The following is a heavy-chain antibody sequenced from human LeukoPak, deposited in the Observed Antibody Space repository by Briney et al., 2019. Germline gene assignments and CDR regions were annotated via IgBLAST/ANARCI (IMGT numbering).Heavy chain of an antibody. J-gene: IGHJ6*03. CDR2: INTNTGNP. Sequence: ASVKVSCKASGYTFTSYAMNWVRQAPGQGLEWMGWINTNTGNPTYAQGFTGRFVFSLDTFVSTAYLQISSLKAEDTAVYYCARAGPPYYYYYMDVWGKGTTVTVSS. CDR3: ARAGPPYYYYYMDV. D-gene: IGHD2-8*02. CDR1: GYTFTSYA. V-gene: IGHV7-4-1*02.